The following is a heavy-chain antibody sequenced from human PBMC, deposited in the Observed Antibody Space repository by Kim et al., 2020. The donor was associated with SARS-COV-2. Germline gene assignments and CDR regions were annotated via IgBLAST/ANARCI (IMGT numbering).Heavy chain of an antibody. CDR1: GYTFTSYY. J-gene: IGHJ6*02. V-gene: IGHV1-46*01. Sequence: ASVKVSCKASGYTFTSYYMHWVRQAPGQGLEWMGIINPSGGSTSYAQKFQGRVTMTRDTSTSTVYMELSSLRSEDTAVYYCAREMVRGTNYYYGMDVWGQGTTVTVSS. D-gene: IGHD3-10*01. CDR2: INPSGGST. CDR3: AREMVRGTNYYYGMDV.